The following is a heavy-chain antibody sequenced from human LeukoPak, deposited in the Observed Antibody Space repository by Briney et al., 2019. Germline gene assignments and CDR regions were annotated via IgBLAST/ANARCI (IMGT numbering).Heavy chain of an antibody. CDR2: IKQDGSEK. V-gene: IGHV3-7*05. CDR3: AKRSDYGVNSNYFDY. D-gene: IGHD4-23*01. CDR1: GFTFSSYW. Sequence: GGSLRLSCAASGFTFSSYWMSWVRQAPGKGLEWVANIKQDGSEKYYVDSVKGRFTISRDNAKNSLYLQMNSLRAEDTAVYYCAKRSDYGVNSNYFDYWGQGTLVTVSS. J-gene: IGHJ4*02.